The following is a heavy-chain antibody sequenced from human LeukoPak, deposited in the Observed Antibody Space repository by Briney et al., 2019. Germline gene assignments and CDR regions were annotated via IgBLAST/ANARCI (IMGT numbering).Heavy chain of an antibody. Sequence: GGSLRLSCTASGFTFGDYAMSWVRQAPGKGLEWVGFIGSKGYGGTTEYAASVRGRFTISRDDSKSIAYLQMSSLQTEDTAVYYCTRGQYANLFWGQGTLVTVSS. J-gene: IGHJ4*02. CDR3: TRGQYANLF. CDR1: GFTFGDYA. CDR2: IGSKGYGGTT. D-gene: IGHD2-2*01. V-gene: IGHV3-49*04.